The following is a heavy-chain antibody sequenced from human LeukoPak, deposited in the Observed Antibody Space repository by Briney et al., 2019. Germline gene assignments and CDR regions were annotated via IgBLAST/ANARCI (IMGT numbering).Heavy chain of an antibody. CDR1: GYTFTSYY. V-gene: IGHV1-46*01. D-gene: IGHD6-6*01. J-gene: IGHJ6*03. CDR3: ARGGSSTNYYTDV. CDR2: INPSGGST. Sequence: ASVKVSCKASGYTFTSYYMHWVRQAPGQGLEWMGIINPSGGSTSYAQKFQGRVTMTRDMSTSTVYMELSSLRSDDTAVYYCARGGSSTNYYTDVWGKGTTVTVSS.